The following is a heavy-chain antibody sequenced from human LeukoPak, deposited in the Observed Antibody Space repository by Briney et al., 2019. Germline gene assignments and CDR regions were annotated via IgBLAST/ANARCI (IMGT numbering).Heavy chain of an antibody. D-gene: IGHD6-25*01. CDR2: VYYGRSP. V-gene: IGHV4-39*02. CDR3: ARSSGTGTFSY. J-gene: IGHJ4*02. CDR1: GGSISSSSSY. Sequence: KPSETLSLTCTVSGGSISSSSSYWAWIRQPPGKGLEWIGSVYYGRSPYFNPSLESRATISVDTSKNHFSLKMSSVTAADTAVYYCARSSGTGTFSYWGQGTLVTVSS.